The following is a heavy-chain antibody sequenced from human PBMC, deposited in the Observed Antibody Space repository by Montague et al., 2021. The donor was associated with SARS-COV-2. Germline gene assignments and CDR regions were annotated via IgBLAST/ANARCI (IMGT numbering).Heavy chain of an antibody. D-gene: IGHD2-2*01. CDR3: ARRYCSSTSCPNWFDP. Sequence: SDTLSLTCAVSGGSISSSNWWGWVRQPPGKGLEWIGEIYHSGSTNYNPSLKSRVTISVDKSKNQFSLKLSSVTAADTAVYYCARRYCSSTSCPNWFDPWGQGTLVTVSS. CDR2: IYHSGST. V-gene: IGHV4-4*02. J-gene: IGHJ5*02. CDR1: GGSISSSNW.